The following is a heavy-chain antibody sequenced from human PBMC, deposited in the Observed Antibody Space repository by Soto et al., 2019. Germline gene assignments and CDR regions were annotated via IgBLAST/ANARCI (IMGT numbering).Heavy chain of an antibody. CDR3: ARADYYDSSGFYYDC. Sequence: QVQLVQSGAEVKKPGASVKVSCKASGYIFTNHYIHWVRPAPGQGLAWMGIINPSGGSTNYLQKFEGRIPRTRDTSTSTVYMELRSLRSEDTAVYFCARADYYDSSGFYYDCWGQGSLFTVSS. J-gene: IGHJ4*02. CDR1: GYIFTNHY. CDR2: INPSGGST. D-gene: IGHD3-22*01. V-gene: IGHV1-46*01.